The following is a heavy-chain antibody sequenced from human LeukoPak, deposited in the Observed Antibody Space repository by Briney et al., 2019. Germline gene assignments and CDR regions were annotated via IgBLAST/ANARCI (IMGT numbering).Heavy chain of an antibody. D-gene: IGHD3-10*01. CDR2: INHSGST. CDR3: ARRDTMDY. V-gene: IGHV4-34*01. CDR1: GGSISSYY. J-gene: IGHJ4*02. Sequence: SETLSLTCTVSGGSISSYYWSWIRQPPGKGLEWIGEINHSGSTNYNPSLKSRVTISVDTSKNQFSLKLSSVTAADTAVYYCARRDTMDYWGQGTLVTVSS.